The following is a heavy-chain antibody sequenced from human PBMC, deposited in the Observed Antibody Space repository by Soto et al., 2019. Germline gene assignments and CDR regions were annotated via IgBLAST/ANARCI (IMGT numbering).Heavy chain of an antibody. V-gene: IGHV4-31*03. Sequence: SETLSLTCTVSGGSISSGGYYWSWIRQHPGKGLEWIGYIYYSGSTYYNPSLKSRVTISVDTPKNQFSLKLSSVTAADTAVYYCARVNGSGSYAYYYYYYMDVWGKGTTVTVSS. D-gene: IGHD3-10*01. J-gene: IGHJ6*03. CDR3: ARVNGSGSYAYYYYYYMDV. CDR2: IYYSGST. CDR1: GGSISSGGYY.